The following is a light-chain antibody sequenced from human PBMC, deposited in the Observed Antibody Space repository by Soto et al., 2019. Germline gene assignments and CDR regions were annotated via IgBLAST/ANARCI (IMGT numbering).Light chain of an antibody. CDR1: QSVSSY. CDR3: QQRSNWPS. V-gene: IGKV3-11*01. Sequence: EIVLTQSPATLSLSPGERATLSCRASQSVSSYLAWYQQKPGQAPRLLIYDASNRATGIPARFSGSGSGTDFTLTISSLEPEDLAVYYCQQRSNWPSFGPGTKWISN. CDR2: DAS. J-gene: IGKJ3*01.